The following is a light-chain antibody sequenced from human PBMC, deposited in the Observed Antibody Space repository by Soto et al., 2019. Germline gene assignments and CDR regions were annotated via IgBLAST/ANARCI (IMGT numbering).Light chain of an antibody. V-gene: IGKV3-15*01. CDR2: GAS. Sequence: EVVLTQSPATLSVSPGERASLSCRASQNLSRNLAWYQRQPGQAPRLLIYGASTRVTGIPARFSGSGSGTDFTLTISSLQSEDSAVYYCQHYDNWPHTFGQGTKLEIK. J-gene: IGKJ2*01. CDR3: QHYDNWPHT. CDR1: QNLSRN.